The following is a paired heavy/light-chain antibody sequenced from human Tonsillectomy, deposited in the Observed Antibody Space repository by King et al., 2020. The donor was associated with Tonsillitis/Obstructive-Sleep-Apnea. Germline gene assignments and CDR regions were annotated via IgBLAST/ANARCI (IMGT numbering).Light chain of an antibody. J-gene: IGKJ1*01. CDR1: QRVTSSY. CDR3: HQYGNSPT. Sequence: EIALTQSPGTLSLSPGERATLSCRASQRVTSSYFAWYQQKPGQAPRLLIYGASSRASGIPDRFSGSGSGTDFTLTISRLEPEDFAVYFCHQYGNSPTFGQGTKVEIK. V-gene: IGKV3-20*01. CDR2: GAS.
Heavy chain of an antibody. V-gene: IGHV3-21*01. D-gene: IGHD2-2*01. CDR3: ARGYCRSINCPLDY. J-gene: IGHJ4*02. CDR2: ISSSSSYI. Sequence: EVQLVESGGGLVKPGGSLRLSCAASGFTFSDYSMNWVRQAPGKGLEWVAYISSSSSYISYADSVKGRFTISRDNAKDSLLLQMNSLRAEDTALYYCARGYCRSINCPLDYWGQGTPVTVSS. CDR1: GFTFSDYS.